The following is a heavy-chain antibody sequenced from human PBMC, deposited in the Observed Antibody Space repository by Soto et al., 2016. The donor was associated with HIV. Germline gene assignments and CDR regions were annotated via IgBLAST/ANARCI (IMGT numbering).Heavy chain of an antibody. CDR2: VSYTGTT. CDR1: GASIASGGYY. D-gene: IGHD6-25*01. Sequence: QVHLQESGPGLVKPSQSLSLTCNVSGASIASGGYYWSWIRQFPGTTLEWIGYVSYTGTTFYSPSLKNRISISVDTSKNQFTLLLRSVTAADTATYYCAREPSPAGHSRGVDYWGQGLLVTV. J-gene: IGHJ4*02. V-gene: IGHV4-31*03. CDR3: AREPSPAGHSRGVDY.